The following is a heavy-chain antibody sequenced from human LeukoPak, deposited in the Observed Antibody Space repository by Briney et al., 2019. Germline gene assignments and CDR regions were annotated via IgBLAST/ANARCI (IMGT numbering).Heavy chain of an antibody. Sequence: SVKVSCKASGGTFSSYAISWVRQAPGQGLEWMGGIIPIFGTANYAQKFQGRVTITADESTSTAYMELSSLGSEDTAVCYCARGAEGSGWYIDFDYWGQGTLVTVSS. CDR2: IIPIFGTA. V-gene: IGHV1-69*13. D-gene: IGHD6-19*01. CDR3: ARGAEGSGWYIDFDY. J-gene: IGHJ4*02. CDR1: GGTFSSYA.